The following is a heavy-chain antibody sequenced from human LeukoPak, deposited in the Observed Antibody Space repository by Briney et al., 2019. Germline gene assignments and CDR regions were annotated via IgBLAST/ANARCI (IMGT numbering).Heavy chain of an antibody. CDR2: INPNSGAT. CDR1: GYTFTDYF. CDR3: ARAQYLTAPAGTFANS. D-gene: IGHD6-13*01. V-gene: IGHV1-2*02. Sequence: ASVKVSCKASGYTFTDYFLHWVRRAPGQEFELMGWINPNSGATHYIQSFQGRVTMTRDTSLSIAYLQLNSLTSDDTAMYYCARAQYLTAPAGTFANSWGQGTLVAVSS. J-gene: IGHJ4*02.